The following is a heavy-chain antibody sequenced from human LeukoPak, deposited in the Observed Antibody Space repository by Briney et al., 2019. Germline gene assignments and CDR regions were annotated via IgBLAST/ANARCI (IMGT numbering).Heavy chain of an antibody. D-gene: IGHD5-18*01. Sequence: ASVKISCKASGYTFTSYAMNWVRQAPGQGLEWMGWINTNTGNPTYAQGFTGRFVFSLDTSVSTAYYCARDIGALRIQIPPDAFDVWGQGTMVTVSS. V-gene: IGHV7-4-1*01. J-gene: IGHJ3*01. CDR3: AFDV. CDR2: INTNTGNP. CDR1: GYTFTSYA.